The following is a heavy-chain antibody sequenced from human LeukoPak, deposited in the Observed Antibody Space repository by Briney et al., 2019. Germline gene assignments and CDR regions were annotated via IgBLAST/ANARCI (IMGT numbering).Heavy chain of an antibody. J-gene: IGHJ4*02. CDR2: IWYDGSNK. Sequence: HPGGSLRLSCAASGFTFSSYGMHWVRQAPGKGLEWVAVIWYDGSNKYYADSVKGRFTISRDNSKNTLYLQMNSLRAEDTAVYYCARVSIPSYGDYGGYYFDYWGQGTLVTVSS. D-gene: IGHD4-17*01. V-gene: IGHV3-33*01. CDR1: GFTFSSYG. CDR3: ARVSIPSYGDYGGYYFDY.